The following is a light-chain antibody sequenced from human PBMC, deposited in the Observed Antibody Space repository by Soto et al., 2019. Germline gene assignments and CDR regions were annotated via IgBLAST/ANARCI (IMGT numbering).Light chain of an antibody. Sequence: QSVLTQPPSMSAAPGQKVPISCSGSSSNIGDNFVSWYQHLPGTDPNLLIFDNSQRPSEIPDRFFGSKSGTIATLAITGPQTVDEAVYYCATWDSKLSAVVFGGGTKLTVL. V-gene: IGLV1-51*01. J-gene: IGLJ2*01. CDR2: DNS. CDR1: SSNIGDNF. CDR3: ATWDSKLSAVV.